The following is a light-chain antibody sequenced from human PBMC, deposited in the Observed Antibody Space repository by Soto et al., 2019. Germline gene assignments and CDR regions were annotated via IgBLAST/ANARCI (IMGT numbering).Light chain of an antibody. CDR2: EVT. CDR1: SSDVGGYNY. Sequence: QSALTQPPSASGSPGQSVTISCTGTSSDVGGYNYVSWYQQHPGKAPKLMIYEVTKRPSGVPDRFSGSKSGNTASLTVSGLQADDEADYYCSSYAGSTYFVFGGGTKLTVL. V-gene: IGLV2-8*01. J-gene: IGLJ1*01. CDR3: SSYAGSTYFV.